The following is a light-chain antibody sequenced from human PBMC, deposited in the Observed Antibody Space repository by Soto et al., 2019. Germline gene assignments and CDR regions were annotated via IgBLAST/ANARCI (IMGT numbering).Light chain of an antibody. CDR3: KSYAVGSTYV. CDR2: EVD. J-gene: IGLJ1*01. V-gene: IGLV2-14*01. Sequence: QSALTQPASVSGSPRQSITISCTGTGSDIGYFNYVSWYQQQPGKAPKLMIYEVDNRPSGVSIRFSGSKSGSTASLTISGLQAEDEADYYCKSYAVGSTYVFGTGTKLTVL. CDR1: GSDIGYFNY.